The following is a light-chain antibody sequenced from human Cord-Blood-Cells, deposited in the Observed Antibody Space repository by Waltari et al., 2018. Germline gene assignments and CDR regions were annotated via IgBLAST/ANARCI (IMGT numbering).Light chain of an antibody. CDR3: SSYTSSSTLV. V-gene: IGLV2-14*01. J-gene: IGLJ7*01. Sequence: QSALTQPASVSGSPGQSITISCTGTRSAVGGYNYVSWYQQHPGKAPKLMIYDVSNRPSGVSNRFSGSKSGNTASLTISGLQAEDEADYYCSSYTSSSTLVFGGGTQLTVL. CDR2: DVS. CDR1: RSAVGGYNY.